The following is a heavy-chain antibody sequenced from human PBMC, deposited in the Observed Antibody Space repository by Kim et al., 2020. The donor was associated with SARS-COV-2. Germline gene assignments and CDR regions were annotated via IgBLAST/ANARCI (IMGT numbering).Heavy chain of an antibody. CDR1: GFTFSNYH. J-gene: IGHJ4*02. Sequence: GGSLRLSCEASGFTFSNYHINWIRQAPGEGLEWISYIIGTWNTILYADSVRGRFTISRDNTNNSVSLQMNSLTADDTAIYYCVRAPGPKWFFSNWGQGALVTVS. CDR2: IIGTWNTI. V-gene: IGHV3-11*01. CDR3: VRAPGPKWFFSN. D-gene: IGHD3-22*01.